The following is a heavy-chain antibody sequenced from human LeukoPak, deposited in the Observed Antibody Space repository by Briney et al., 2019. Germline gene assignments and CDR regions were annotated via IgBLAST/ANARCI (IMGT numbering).Heavy chain of an antibody. V-gene: IGHV1-69*04. CDR3: AREPEGLTTESH. CDR1: GGTFDNYI. J-gene: IGHJ4*02. Sequence: SVKVSCKTAGGTFDNYIISWVRQAPGQGLEWVGTIILILDIANYAQKFQGRVAITADTSTSTAYMELTNLGSEDTAVYFCAREPEGLTTESHWGQGTLVTVSS. CDR2: IILILDIA. D-gene: IGHD1-14*01.